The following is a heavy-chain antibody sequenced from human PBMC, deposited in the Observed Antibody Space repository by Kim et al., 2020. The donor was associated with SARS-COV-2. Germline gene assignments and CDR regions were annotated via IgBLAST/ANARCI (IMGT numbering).Heavy chain of an antibody. D-gene: IGHD6-13*01. Sequence: SVKVSCKASGGTFSSYTISWVRQAPGQGLEWMGRIIPILGIANYAQKFQGRVTITADKSTSTAYMELSSLRSEDTAVYYCATDAAGLNIAAAGTSAFDIWGQGTMVTVSS. J-gene: IGHJ3*02. CDR2: IIPILGIA. CDR1: GGTFSSYT. CDR3: ATDAAGLNIAAAGTSAFDI. V-gene: IGHV1-69*02.